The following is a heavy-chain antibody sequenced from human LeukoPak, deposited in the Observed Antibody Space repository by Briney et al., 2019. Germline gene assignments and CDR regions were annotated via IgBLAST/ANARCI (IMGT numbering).Heavy chain of an antibody. CDR1: GFTFSSYD. J-gene: IGHJ4*02. CDR3: ANLGMGIDY. Sequence: GGSLRLSSAASGFTFSSYDMHWVRQSPGKGLEWVAFIRYDGSNKHYADSVKGRFTISRDNSKNTLYLQMNSLRAEDTAVYLCANLGMGIDYWGQGTLVTVST. V-gene: IGHV3-30*02. CDR2: IRYDGSNK. D-gene: IGHD7-27*01.